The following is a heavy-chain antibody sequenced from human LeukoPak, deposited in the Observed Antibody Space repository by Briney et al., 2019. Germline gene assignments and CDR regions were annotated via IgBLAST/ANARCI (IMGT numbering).Heavy chain of an antibody. D-gene: IGHD6-19*01. V-gene: IGHV3-23*01. CDR2: ISGSGGST. CDR1: GFTFSSYG. CDR3: AKDGREQWLVRATWFDR. J-gene: IGHJ5*02. Sequence: GGSLRLSCAASGFTFSSYGMSWVRQAPGKGLEWVSAISGSGGSTYYADSVKGRFTISRDNSKNTLSLQMDSLRADDTAVYFCAKDGREQWLVRATWFDRWGQGTLVTVSS.